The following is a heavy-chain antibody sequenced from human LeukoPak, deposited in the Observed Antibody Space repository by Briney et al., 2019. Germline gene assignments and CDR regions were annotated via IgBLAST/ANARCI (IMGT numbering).Heavy chain of an antibody. Sequence: PGGSLRLSCAASGFTFSNYWMSWVRQAPGKGLEWVANIKHDGGEKYFVDSVKGRFTISRDNAKNSVYLEMNSLRVEDTAVYYCTRSGIYSSAWSDYWGQGTLVTVSS. D-gene: IGHD6-19*01. J-gene: IGHJ4*02. CDR2: IKHDGGEK. CDR3: TRSGIYSSAWSDY. V-gene: IGHV3-7*01. CDR1: GFTFSNYW.